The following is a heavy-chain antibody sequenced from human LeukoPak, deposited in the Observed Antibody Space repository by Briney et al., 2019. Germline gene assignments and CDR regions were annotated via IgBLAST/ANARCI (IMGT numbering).Heavy chain of an antibody. CDR1: GFTFSDYG. V-gene: IGHV3-23*01. D-gene: IGHD3-22*01. J-gene: IGHJ4*02. CDR3: AKDAYYYDSSGYYGANFDY. CDR2: ISGSGGST. Sequence: GGSLRLSCEVSGFTFSDYGMHWVRQAPGKGLEWVSAISGSGGSTYYADSVKGRFTISRDNSKNTLYLQMNSLRAEDTAVYYCAKDAYYYDSSGYYGANFDYWGQGTLVTVSS.